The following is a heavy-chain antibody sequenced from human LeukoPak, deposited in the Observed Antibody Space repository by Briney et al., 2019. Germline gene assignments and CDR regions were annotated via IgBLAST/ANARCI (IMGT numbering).Heavy chain of an antibody. Sequence: QPGRSLRLSCAASGFTFGSYGMHWVRQAPGKGLEWVAVISYDGSNKYYADSVKGRFTISRDNSKNTLYLQMNSLRAEDTAVYYCAKDLNSGGYDPSSGWYLALSGMDVWGQGTTVTVSS. CDR3: AKDLNSGGYDPSSGWYLALSGMDV. CDR2: ISYDGSNK. CDR1: GFTFGSYG. V-gene: IGHV3-30*18. J-gene: IGHJ6*02. D-gene: IGHD6-19*01.